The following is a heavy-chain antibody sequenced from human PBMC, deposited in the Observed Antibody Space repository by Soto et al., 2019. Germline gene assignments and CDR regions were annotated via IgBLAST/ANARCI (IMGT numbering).Heavy chain of an antibody. CDR3: AASPSAGY. J-gene: IGHJ4*02. CDR1: GFTVSNNY. V-gene: IGHV3-53*01. Sequence: GGSLRLSCAVSGFTVSNNYMKWVRQALGQGLEWVSLIYSGGGAYYADSVKGRFTISRDSNTLYLQMNNLRAEDTAVYYCAASPSAGYWGRGTLVTVSS. CDR2: IYSGGGA.